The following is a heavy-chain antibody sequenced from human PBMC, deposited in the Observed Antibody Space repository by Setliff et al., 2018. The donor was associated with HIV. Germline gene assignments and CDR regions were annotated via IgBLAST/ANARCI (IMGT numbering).Heavy chain of an antibody. J-gene: IGHJ4*02. CDR3: ARGNSGWSSFDY. D-gene: IGHD6-19*01. CDR2: INHSGST. Sequence: SETLSLTCAVYGGSFSGYYWSWIRQPPGKGLEWIGEINHSGSTNYNPSLKSRLTISADTSKNRFSLKLSSVTAADTAVYYCARGNSGWSSFDYWGQGTLVTVSS. CDR1: GGSFSGYY. V-gene: IGHV4-34*01.